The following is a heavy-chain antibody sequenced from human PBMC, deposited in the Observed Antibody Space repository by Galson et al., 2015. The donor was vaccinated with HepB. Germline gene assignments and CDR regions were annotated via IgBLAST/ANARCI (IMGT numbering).Heavy chain of an antibody. Sequence: SRRLSCAASGFTFGHAWMNWVRQVPGKGLEWVGRIKSKTDGGTTDYATPVKGRFTISRDDSKNMLFLQMDSLKTEDTAVYYCTTGSRRGIYGGNPTFDFWGQGTLVTVSS. V-gene: IGHV3-15*07. CDR2: IKSKTDGGTT. J-gene: IGHJ4*02. CDR1: GFTFGHAW. CDR3: TTGSRRGIYGGNPTFDF. D-gene: IGHD4-23*01.